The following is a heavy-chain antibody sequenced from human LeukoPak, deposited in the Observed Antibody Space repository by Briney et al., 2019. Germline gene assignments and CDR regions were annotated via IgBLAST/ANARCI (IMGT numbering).Heavy chain of an antibody. J-gene: IGHJ6*02. D-gene: IGHD3-3*01. CDR1: GYTFTSYD. CDR2: MNPNSGNT. CDR3: ARGGANYDFWIVYYLYYYYGMDF. Sequence: ASVKVSCKASGYTFTSYDINWVRQATGQGLEWMGWMNPNSGNTGYAQKFQGRVTMTRNTSISTAYMELSSLRSEDTAVYYCARGGANYDFWIVYYLYYYYGMDFGGQGPTVTVPS. V-gene: IGHV1-8*01.